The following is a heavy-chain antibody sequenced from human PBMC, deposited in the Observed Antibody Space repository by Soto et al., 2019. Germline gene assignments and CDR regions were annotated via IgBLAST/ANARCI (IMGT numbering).Heavy chain of an antibody. CDR2: IIPILGIA. J-gene: IGHJ4*02. D-gene: IGHD5-12*01. CDR3: ASYTGAEWLQYDY. V-gene: IGHV1-69*02. CDR1: GGTFSSYT. Sequence: SVKVSCKASGGTFSSYTISWVRRAPGQGLEWMGRIIPILGIANYAQKFQGRVTITADKSTSTAYMELSSLRSEDTAVYYCASYTGAEWLQYDYWGQGTLVTVSS.